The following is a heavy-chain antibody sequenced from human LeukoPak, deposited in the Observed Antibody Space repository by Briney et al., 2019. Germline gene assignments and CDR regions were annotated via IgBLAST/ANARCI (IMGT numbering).Heavy chain of an antibody. Sequence: GESLKISCKGSGYSFTSYWIGWVRQMRGKGLEWMGIIYSGDSETSYRKSHRGQVTISADKSISNAYLQWSSLKASDTAMYYCASPGMGGGFDYWGQGTLVTVSS. J-gene: IGHJ4*02. CDR2: IYSGDSET. V-gene: IGHV5-51*01. CDR1: GYSFTSYW. D-gene: IGHD3-16*01. CDR3: ASPGMGGGFDY.